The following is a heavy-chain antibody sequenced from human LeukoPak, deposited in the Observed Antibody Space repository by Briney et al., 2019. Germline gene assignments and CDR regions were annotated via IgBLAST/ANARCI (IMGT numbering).Heavy chain of an antibody. CDR1: GGSFSGYY. CDR3: ARHESGSYYWYFQH. J-gene: IGHJ1*01. Sequence: SETLSLTCAVYGGSFSGYYWSWIRQPPGKGLEWIGEINHSGSTNYNPSLKSRVTISVDTSKNQFSLKLSSVTAADTAVYYCARHESGSYYWYFQHWGQGTLVTVSS. D-gene: IGHD1-26*01. CDR2: INHSGST. V-gene: IGHV4-34*01.